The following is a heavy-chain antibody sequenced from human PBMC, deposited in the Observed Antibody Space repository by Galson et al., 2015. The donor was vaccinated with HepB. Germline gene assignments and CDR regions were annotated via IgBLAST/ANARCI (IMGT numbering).Heavy chain of an antibody. J-gene: IGHJ4*02. Sequence: SGGTFNSYTISWVRQAPGQGLERMGRIIPIIGITDYAQKFQGRVTISADRSTYTAYMELSSLRSEDTAVYYCARDESGEAVAGTFDYWGQGTLVTVSS. D-gene: IGHD6-19*01. CDR2: IIPIIGIT. CDR3: ARDESGEAVAGTFDY. CDR1: GGTFNSYT. V-gene: IGHV1-69*04.